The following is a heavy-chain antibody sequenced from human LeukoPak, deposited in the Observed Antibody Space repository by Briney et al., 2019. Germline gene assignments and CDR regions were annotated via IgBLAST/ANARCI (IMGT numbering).Heavy chain of an antibody. Sequence: GRSLRLSCAASGFTFSSYGMHWVRQAPGKGLEWVAVISYDGSNKYYADSVKGRFTISRDNSKNTLYLQMNSLRAEDTALYYCAKDMFLMPGSETKFDYWGQGTLVTVSS. D-gene: IGHD3-10*02. J-gene: IGHJ4*02. V-gene: IGHV3-30*18. CDR2: ISYDGSNK. CDR3: AKDMFLMPGSETKFDY. CDR1: GFTFSSYG.